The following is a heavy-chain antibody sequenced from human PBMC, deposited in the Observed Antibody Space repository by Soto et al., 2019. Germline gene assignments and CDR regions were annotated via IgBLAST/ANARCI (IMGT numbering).Heavy chain of an antibody. V-gene: IGHV3-9*01. CDR2: ISWNSGNI. CDR1: GFTVSSNY. J-gene: IGHJ4*02. D-gene: IGHD1-7*01. CDR3: AKDGGGGELELSSERGQFDY. Sequence: EVQLVENGGGLIQPGGSLRLSCAASGFTVSSNYMSWVRQAPGKGLEWVSGISWNSGNIGYADSVKGRFTISRDNAKHSMYLQMNSLRAEDTGLYYCAKDGGGGELELSSERGQFDYWGQGTLVTVSS.